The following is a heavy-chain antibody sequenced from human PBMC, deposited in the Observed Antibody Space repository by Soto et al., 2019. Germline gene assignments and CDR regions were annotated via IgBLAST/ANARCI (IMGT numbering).Heavy chain of an antibody. Sequence: GESLKISCKGSGYSFTSYWIGWVRQMPGKGLEWMGIIYPGDSDTRYSPSFQGQDTISADKSISTAYLQWSSLKASDTAMYYCATSRMYYDFWSVLFDYWGQGTLVTVS. CDR3: ATSRMYYDFWSVLFDY. CDR2: IYPGDSDT. J-gene: IGHJ4*02. CDR1: GYSFTSYW. D-gene: IGHD3-3*01. V-gene: IGHV5-51*01.